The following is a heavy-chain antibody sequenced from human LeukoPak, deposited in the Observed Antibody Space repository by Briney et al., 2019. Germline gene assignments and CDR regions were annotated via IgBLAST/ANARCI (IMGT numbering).Heavy chain of an antibody. D-gene: IGHD2-15*01. CDR3: AKDRGSGCSGGSCYYYYGMDV. V-gene: IGHV3-9*01. CDR1: GFTFDDYA. CDR2: ISWNSGSI. J-gene: IGHJ6*02. Sequence: GGSLRLSCAASGFTFDDYAMHWVRQAPGKGLEWVSGISWNSGSIGYADSVKGRFTISRDNAKNSLYLQVNSLRAEDTALYYCAKDRGSGCSGGSCYYYYGMDVWGQGTTVTVSS.